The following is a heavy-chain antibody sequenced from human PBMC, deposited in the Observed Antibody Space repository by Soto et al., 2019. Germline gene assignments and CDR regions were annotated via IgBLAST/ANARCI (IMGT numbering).Heavy chain of an antibody. CDR3: XXXLXYY. V-gene: IGHV1-46*01. J-gene: IGHJ6*01. Sequence: QVQLVQSGAEVKKPGASVKVSCKASGYTFTSYYMHWVRQAPGQGLEWMGIINPSGGSTSYAQKXXXXXXXXXXXXXXXXYXXXXXXXXEXXXXXXXXXXLXYY. CDR1: GYTFTSYY. CDR2: INPSGGST.